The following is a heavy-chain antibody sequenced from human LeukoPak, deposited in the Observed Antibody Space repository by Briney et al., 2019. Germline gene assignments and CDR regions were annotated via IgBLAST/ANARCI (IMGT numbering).Heavy chain of an antibody. CDR3: ARKTSKRGVHQGVIQGNWFDP. Sequence: ASVKVSCKASGYTFTSYDINWVRQATGQGLEWMGWMNPNSGNTGYAQKFQGRVTMTRNTSISTAYMELSSLRSEDTAVYYCARKTSKRGVHQGVIQGNWFDPWGQGTLVTVSS. V-gene: IGHV1-8*01. D-gene: IGHD3-10*01. CDR1: GYTFTSYD. CDR2: MNPNSGNT. J-gene: IGHJ5*02.